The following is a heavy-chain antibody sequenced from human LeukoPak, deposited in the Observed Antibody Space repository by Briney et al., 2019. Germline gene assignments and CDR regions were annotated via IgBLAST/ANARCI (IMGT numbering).Heavy chain of an antibody. CDR2: ISAYNGNT. CDR1: GYTFTCYG. CDR3: ARDLGAARPNWFDP. D-gene: IGHD6-6*01. J-gene: IGHJ5*02. Sequence: GASVKVSCKASGYTFTCYGISWVRQAPGQGLEWMGWISAYNGNTNYAQKLQGRVTMTTDTSTSTAYMELRSLRSDDTAVYYCARDLGAARPNWFDPWGQGTLVTVSS. V-gene: IGHV1-18*01.